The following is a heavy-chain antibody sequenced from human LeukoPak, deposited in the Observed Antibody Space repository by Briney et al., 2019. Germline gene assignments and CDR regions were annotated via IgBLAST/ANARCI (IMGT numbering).Heavy chain of an antibody. D-gene: IGHD1-1*01. J-gene: IGHJ4*02. Sequence: GGSLTLSCAASGFTFSNYGMNWVRQAPGKGLEWLTFIRYDGTNTYYRDSVKGRFTISRDNSKNTLFLQMHGLRPEDTAVYYCAPEATNVAGSWGQGTLVIASS. CDR1: GFTFSNYG. CDR3: APEATNVAGS. V-gene: IGHV3-30*02. CDR2: IRYDGTNT.